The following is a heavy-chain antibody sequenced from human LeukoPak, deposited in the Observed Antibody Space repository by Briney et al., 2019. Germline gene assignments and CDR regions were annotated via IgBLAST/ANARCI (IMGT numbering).Heavy chain of an antibody. V-gene: IGHV3-21*04. CDR1: RFTSSSYT. J-gene: IGHJ4*02. CDR2: IDPSSTYI. CDR3: ARMMDIAAAGLDY. D-gene: IGHD6-13*01. Sequence: GGSLRLSCSASRFTSSSYTMNWVRQAPGKGLEWVSSIDPSSTYIYYADSVKGRFTISRDNAQNSLYLQMNSLRAEDTAVYYCARMMDIAAAGLDYWGQGTLVTVSS.